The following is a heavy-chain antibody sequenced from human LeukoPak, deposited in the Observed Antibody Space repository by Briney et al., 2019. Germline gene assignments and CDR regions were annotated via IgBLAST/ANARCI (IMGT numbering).Heavy chain of an antibody. V-gene: IGHV3-23*01. CDR2: ISGSGGST. Sequence: GGSLRLSCAASGFTFSSYAMSWVRQAPGKGLEWVSAISGSGGSTYYADSVKSRFTISRDNSKNTLYLQMNSLRAEDTAVYYCAKFERWLQWNPFDYWGQGTLVTVSS. CDR3: AKFERWLQWNPFDY. CDR1: GFTFSSYA. J-gene: IGHJ4*02. D-gene: IGHD5-24*01.